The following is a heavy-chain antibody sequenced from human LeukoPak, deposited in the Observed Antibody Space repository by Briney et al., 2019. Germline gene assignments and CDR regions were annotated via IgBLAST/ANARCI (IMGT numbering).Heavy chain of an antibody. CDR1: GGSISSYY. CDR2: IYYSGST. D-gene: IGHD3-22*01. Sequence: SETLSLTCTASGGSISSYYWSWIRQPPGKGLEWIGYIYYSGSTNYNPSLKSRVTISVDTSKNQFSLKLSSVTAADTAVYYCARKIYDSSGYFDFWGQGTLVTVSS. CDR3: ARKIYDSSGYFDF. J-gene: IGHJ4*02. V-gene: IGHV4-59*12.